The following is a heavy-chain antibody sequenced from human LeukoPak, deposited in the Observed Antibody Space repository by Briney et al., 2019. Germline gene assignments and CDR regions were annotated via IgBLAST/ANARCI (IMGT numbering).Heavy chain of an antibody. CDR1: GFTFSRYW. CDR3: ARDRLGDGDYLFDS. D-gene: IGHD4-17*01. J-gene: IGHJ4*02. Sequence: PGGSLRLSYAASGFTFSRYWMHWVRQAPGKGPVWVSRINGDGSSTTYADSVMGRFTIYRDNARNKLFLQMNSLRAEDTAVYYCARDRLGDGDYLFDSWGQGILVTVSS. CDR2: INGDGSST. V-gene: IGHV3-74*01.